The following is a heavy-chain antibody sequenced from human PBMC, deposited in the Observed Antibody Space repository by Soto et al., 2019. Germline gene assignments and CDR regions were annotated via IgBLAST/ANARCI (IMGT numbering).Heavy chain of an antibody. Sequence: GESLKISCKGSGYRFTSYWIGWVRQMPGKGLEWMGIIYPGDSDTRYSPSFQGQVTISRDNSKNTLYLQMNSLRAEDTAVYYCAREVLSVVAATPDAFDIWGQGTMVTVSS. D-gene: IGHD2-15*01. V-gene: IGHV5-51*01. J-gene: IGHJ3*02. CDR1: GYRFTSYW. CDR2: IYPGDSDT. CDR3: AREVLSVVAATPDAFDI.